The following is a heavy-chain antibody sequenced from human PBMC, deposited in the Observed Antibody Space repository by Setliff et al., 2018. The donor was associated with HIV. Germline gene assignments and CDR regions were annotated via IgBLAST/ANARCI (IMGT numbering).Heavy chain of an antibody. CDR3: ARDHGGYNSLDY. V-gene: IGHV3-13*01. D-gene: IGHD5-12*01. Sequence: GGSLRLSCAASGFTFRSFDMHWVRQAPGKGLEWVSCIGILSDTYYPNSVKGRFTISRDNAKNTLYLQMNSLRVEDTAVYYCARDHGGYNSLDYWGQGTLVTVSS. CDR2: IGILSDT. CDR1: GFTFRSFD. J-gene: IGHJ4*02.